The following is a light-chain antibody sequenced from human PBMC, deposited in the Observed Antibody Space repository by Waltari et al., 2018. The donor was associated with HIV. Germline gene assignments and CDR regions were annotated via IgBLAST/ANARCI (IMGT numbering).Light chain of an antibody. CDR2: DVN. J-gene: IGLJ2*01. V-gene: IGLV2-11*01. CDR3: CSYADNYPVV. CDR1: SSDVGGYNY. Sequence: QSALTQPRPVSGSPGQSVTISCTGPSSDVGGYNYVSWYQQHPGKAPKFMIYDVNKRPSGVPDRFSGSKSGNTASLTISGLQAEDEADYYCCSYADNYPVVFGGGTKLTVL.